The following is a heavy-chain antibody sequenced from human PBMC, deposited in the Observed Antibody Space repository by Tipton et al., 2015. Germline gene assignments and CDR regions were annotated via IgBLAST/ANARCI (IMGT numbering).Heavy chain of an antibody. V-gene: IGHV3-11*04. D-gene: IGHD2/OR15-2a*01. CDR3: ARNNRRLFSIDH. CDR2: ISSSGSMV. Sequence: SLRLSCAASGFTFSDYYMDWIRQVPGKGLEWISHISSSGSMVYYTDSVEGRFTISRDNAKNSLNLQMNSLRVDDTAVYFCARNNRRLFSIDHWGQGTPVTVSS. J-gene: IGHJ4*02. CDR1: GFTFSDYY.